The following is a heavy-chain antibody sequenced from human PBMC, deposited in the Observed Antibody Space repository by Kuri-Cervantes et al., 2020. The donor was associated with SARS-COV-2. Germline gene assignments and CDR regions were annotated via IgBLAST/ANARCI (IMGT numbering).Heavy chain of an antibody. CDR1: GYSISSGYY. Sequence: SETLSLTCAVSGYSISSGYYWGWIRQPPGKGLEWIGSIYHSGSTYYNPSLKSRVSISVDTSKNQFSLKLNSVTAADTAVYYCARGAGSITMIVVVITGASYYFDYWGQGSLVTVSS. D-gene: IGHD3-22*01. CDR2: IYHSGST. V-gene: IGHV4-38-2*01. CDR3: ARGAGSITMIVVVITGASYYFDY. J-gene: IGHJ4*02.